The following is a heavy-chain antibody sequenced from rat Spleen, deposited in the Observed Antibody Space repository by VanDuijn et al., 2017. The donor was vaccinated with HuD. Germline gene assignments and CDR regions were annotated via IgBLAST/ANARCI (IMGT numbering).Heavy chain of an antibody. CDR2: IWSGGST. CDR3: TRNYDGSSFDY. CDR1: GFSLTSYG. V-gene: IGHV2S8*01. Sequence: QVQLKESGPGLVQPSRTLSLTCTVSGFSLTSYGVSWVRQPPGKGLEWIAAIWSGGSTYYNSALKSRLSISRDTSKSQVFLKMNSLQTEDTAIYFCTRNYDGSSFDYWGQGVMVTVSS. D-gene: IGHD1-12*03. J-gene: IGHJ2*01.